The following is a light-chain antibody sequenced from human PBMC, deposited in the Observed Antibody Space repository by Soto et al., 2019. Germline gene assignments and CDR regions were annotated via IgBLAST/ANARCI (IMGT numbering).Light chain of an antibody. CDR3: QQRRSWPIT. Sequence: EIVLTQSPATLSSSPGERATLSCRASQSGNIYLAWYQQKPGQAPRLLIYDASNRATGIPARFSGSGSKTDFTLTISSLEPEDFGVYYCQQRRSWPITFGQGTRLEIK. J-gene: IGKJ5*01. CDR1: QSGNIY. V-gene: IGKV3-11*01. CDR2: DAS.